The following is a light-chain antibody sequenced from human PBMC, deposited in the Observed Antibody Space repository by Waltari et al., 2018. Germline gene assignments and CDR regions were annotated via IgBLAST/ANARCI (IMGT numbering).Light chain of an antibody. CDR1: QSISSW. J-gene: IGKJ4*01. Sequence: DIQMTQSPSALSASVGDRVIITCRASQSISSWLAWYQQNAGKAPKLLIYKASTLQSGVPSRFSVSGSGTEFTLTISSLQPDDSATYYCQQYNGYSGTFGGGTKVEI. CDR3: QQYNGYSGT. V-gene: IGKV1-5*03. CDR2: KAS.